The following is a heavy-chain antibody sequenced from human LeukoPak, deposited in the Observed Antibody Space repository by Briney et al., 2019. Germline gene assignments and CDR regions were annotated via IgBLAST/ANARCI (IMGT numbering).Heavy chain of an antibody. D-gene: IGHD6-6*01. CDR3: AKFGGGIAARRYYFDY. Sequence: GGSLRLSCAASGFTFSSYAMSWVRQAPGKGLELVSAISGSGGSTYYADSVKGRFTISRDNSKYTLYLQMNSLRAEDTAVYYCAKFGGGIAARRYYFDYWGHGTLVTVSS. CDR1: GFTFSSYA. J-gene: IGHJ4*01. CDR2: ISGSGGST. V-gene: IGHV3-23*01.